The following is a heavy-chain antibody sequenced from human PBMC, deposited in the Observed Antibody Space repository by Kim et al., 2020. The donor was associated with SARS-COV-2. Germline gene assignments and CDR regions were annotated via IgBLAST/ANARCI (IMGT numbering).Heavy chain of an antibody. CDR1: GVTVSGDY. J-gene: IGHJ4*02. Sequence: GGSLRLSCVVSGVTVSGDYMSWVRQAPGQGLEWVSVIYTGGITFYADSVKGRFIISRDNSKNTLYLQMNTLRVDDTAVYYCARAGDGYNVGDQFWGRGTL. CDR3: ARAGDGYNVGDQF. V-gene: IGHV3-53*01. CDR2: IYTGGIT. D-gene: IGHD5-12*01.